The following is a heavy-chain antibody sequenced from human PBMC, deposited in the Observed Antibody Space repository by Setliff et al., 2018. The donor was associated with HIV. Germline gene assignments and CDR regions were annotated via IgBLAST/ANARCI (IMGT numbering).Heavy chain of an antibody. D-gene: IGHD2-21*02. J-gene: IGHJ4*02. Sequence: SEPLSLTCTVSGGSMNNYYWTWIRQPPGKGLEWIGYIYTSGSTKYNPSLKSRVTISLDTSKNQFSLKLTSVTAADTAVYYCARHANGPYGPFGDLLYFDYWGLGTLVTVSS. CDR2: IYTSGST. CDR1: GGSMNNYY. V-gene: IGHV4-4*09. CDR3: ARHANGPYGPFGDLLYFDY.